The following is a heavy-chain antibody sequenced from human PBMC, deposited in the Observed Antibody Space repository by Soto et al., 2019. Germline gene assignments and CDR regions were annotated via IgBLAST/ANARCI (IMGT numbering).Heavy chain of an antibody. CDR1: GYTFTSYG. CDR2: ISAYNGNT. J-gene: IGHJ4*02. CDR3: ARITMVRGVIITWDY. Sequence: QVQLVQSGAEVKKPGASVKVSCKASGYTFTSYGISWVRHAPGQGLEWMGWISAYNGNTNYAQKLEGRVTMTTDTSTSTGYMELRSLRSDDTAVYYCARITMVRGVIITWDYWGQGTLVTVSS. V-gene: IGHV1-18*01. D-gene: IGHD3-10*01.